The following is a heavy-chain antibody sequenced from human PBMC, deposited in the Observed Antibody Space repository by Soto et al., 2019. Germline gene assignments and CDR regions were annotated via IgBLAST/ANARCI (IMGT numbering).Heavy chain of an antibody. D-gene: IGHD3-3*01. CDR2: ISAYNGNT. CDR1: GYSFTNND. CDR3: ARGITIFGLVIRYFDY. J-gene: IGHJ4*02. V-gene: IGHV1-18*01. Sequence: ASVKVSCKASGYSFTNNDVSWVRQATGQGLEWMGWISAYNGNTNYAQKLQGRVTMTTDTSTSTAYMELRSLRSDDTAVYYCARGITIFGLVIRYFDYWGQGPLVTVSS.